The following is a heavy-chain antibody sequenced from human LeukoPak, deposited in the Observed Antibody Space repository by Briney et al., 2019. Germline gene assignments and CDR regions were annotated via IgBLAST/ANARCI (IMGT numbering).Heavy chain of an antibody. CDR1: GGSISSYY. CDR3: ASQIPYYYDSSGYSYYFDY. CDR2: IYYSGST. D-gene: IGHD3-22*01. Sequence: SETLSLTCTVSGGSISSYYWSWIRQPPGKGLEWIGYIYYSGSTNYNPSLKSRVTISVDTSKSQFSLKLSSVTAADTAVYYCASQIPYYYDSSGYSYYFDYWGQGTLVTVSS. V-gene: IGHV4-59*01. J-gene: IGHJ4*02.